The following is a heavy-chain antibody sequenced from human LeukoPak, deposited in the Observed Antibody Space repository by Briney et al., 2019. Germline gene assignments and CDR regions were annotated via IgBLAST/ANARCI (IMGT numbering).Heavy chain of an antibody. D-gene: IGHD3-9*01. CDR2: INSDGSST. V-gene: IGHV3-74*01. CDR1: GFTFDDYG. J-gene: IGHJ4*02. CDR3: ASPSLYDIFSFDY. Sequence: GGSQRLSCAASGFTFDDYGMSWVRQAPGKGLVWVSRINSDGSSTSYADSVKGRFTVSRDNAKNTLYLQMNSLRAEDTAVYYCASPSLYDIFSFDYWGQGTLVTVSS.